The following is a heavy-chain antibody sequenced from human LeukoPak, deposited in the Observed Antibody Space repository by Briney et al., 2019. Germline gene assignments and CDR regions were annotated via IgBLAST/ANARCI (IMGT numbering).Heavy chain of an antibody. CDR1: GFTFSSYA. CDR3: VRESITAPVVFDF. J-gene: IGHJ3*01. CDR2: IYSGGSS. D-gene: IGHD6-6*01. V-gene: IGHV3-66*01. Sequence: GGSLRLSCAASGFTFSSYAMSWVRQAPGKGLEWVSVIYSGGSSYYADSVKGRFTISRDNSTNTLYLQMNSLRAEDTAVYYCVRESITAPVVFDFWGQGTMVTVSP.